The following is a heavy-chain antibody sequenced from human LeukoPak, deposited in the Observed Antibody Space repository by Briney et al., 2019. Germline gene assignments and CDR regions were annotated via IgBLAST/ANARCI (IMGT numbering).Heavy chain of an antibody. CDR1: GFTFGSFA. CDR3: ARDGSWGDYQFYFYMDV. V-gene: IGHV3-23*01. CDR2: ISASGHYI. Sequence: PGGSLRLSCEASGFTFGSFAMSWVRQAPGKGLEWLSGISASGHYIYNADSVKGRFTSSRENSKNTLYIEMNSRRAEDTAVYYCARDGSWGDYQFYFYMDVWGKGTTVTVSS. J-gene: IGHJ6*03. D-gene: IGHD2-2*01.